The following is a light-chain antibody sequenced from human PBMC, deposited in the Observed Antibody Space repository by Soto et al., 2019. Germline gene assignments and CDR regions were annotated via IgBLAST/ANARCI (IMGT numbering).Light chain of an antibody. CDR1: QSVSSNY. CDR3: QQYGSPSFT. J-gene: IGKJ2*01. Sequence: EIVLTQSPGTLSLSPGERATLPCRASQSVSSNYLICYQQKPGQAPRLLIYDASNRATGIPDRCSASGSGTDLTLTISRLEPEDFAVYDWQQYGSPSFTFGQGTKLDIK. CDR2: DAS. V-gene: IGKV3-20*01.